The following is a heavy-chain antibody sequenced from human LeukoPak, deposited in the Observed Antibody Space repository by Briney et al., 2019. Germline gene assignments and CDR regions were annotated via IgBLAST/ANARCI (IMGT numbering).Heavy chain of an antibody. CDR1: GFTFSSYW. Sequence: PGGSLRLSCAASGFTFSSYWIHWVRQAPGKGLVWVSRINTDGSSTSYADSVKGRFTLSRDNAKNTLYLQMNSLRAEDTAVYYCARAVVVPAAYYYYYMDVWGKGTTVTVSS. D-gene: IGHD2-2*01. CDR2: INTDGSST. CDR3: ARAVVVPAAYYYYYMDV. J-gene: IGHJ6*03. V-gene: IGHV3-74*01.